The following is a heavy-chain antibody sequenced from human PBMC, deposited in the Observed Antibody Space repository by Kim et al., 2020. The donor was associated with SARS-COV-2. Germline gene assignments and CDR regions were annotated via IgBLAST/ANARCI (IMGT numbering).Heavy chain of an antibody. CDR1: RFIFSDYS. CDR3: ARDPQRKDAYNHDY. D-gene: IGHD1-1*01. Sequence: RGSLRLSCSVSRFIFSDYSMSWIRQAPGKGLEWIAHIDNIYGSTNYADSVKGRFTISRDNAKNSLYLEMNSLRPDDTALYYCARDPQRKDAYNHDYWGQGTLVTVST. J-gene: IGHJ4*02. V-gene: IGHV3-11*05. CDR2: IDNIYGST.